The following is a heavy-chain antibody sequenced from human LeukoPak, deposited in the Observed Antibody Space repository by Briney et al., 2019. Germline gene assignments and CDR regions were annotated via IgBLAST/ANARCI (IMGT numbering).Heavy chain of an antibody. CDR1: GDSISSGGHY. CDR3: ARDPMDDNWFDP. J-gene: IGHJ5*02. CDR2: IYYSGST. V-gene: IGHV4-31*03. Sequence: SETLSLTCTVSGDSISSGGHYWSWIRQHPGKGLEWIGYIYYSGSTYYNPSLKSRVTISVDTSKNQFSLKLNSVTAADTAVYYCARDPMDDNWFDPWGQGTLVTVSS. D-gene: IGHD3-10*01.